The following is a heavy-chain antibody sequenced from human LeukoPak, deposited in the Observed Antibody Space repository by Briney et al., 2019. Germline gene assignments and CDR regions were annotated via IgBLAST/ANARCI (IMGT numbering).Heavy chain of an antibody. CDR1: GFTFSSYA. CDR2: ISGSGGST. D-gene: IGHD3-10*01. Sequence: QPGGSLRLSCAASGFTFSSYAMSWVRQAPGKGLEWVSAISGSGGSTYYADSVKGRFTISRDNSKNTLYLQMNSLRAEDTAVCYCAKAYGSGSRPFPFDYWGQGTLVTVSS. V-gene: IGHV3-23*01. J-gene: IGHJ4*02. CDR3: AKAYGSGSRPFPFDY.